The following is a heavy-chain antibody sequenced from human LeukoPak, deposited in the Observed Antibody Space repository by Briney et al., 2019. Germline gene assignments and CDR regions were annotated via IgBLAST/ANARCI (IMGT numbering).Heavy chain of an antibody. CDR3: ARDRCRDYGYYLDF. D-gene: IGHD4-17*01. V-gene: IGHV3-43D*04. J-gene: IGHJ4*02. CDR1: GFNFTDHA. Sequence: GGSLRLSCAPSGFNFTDHAMHWVRQAPGKGLEWVCFTSWDGRAVDYASSVKGRFTISRDNDNKSLYLQMSSLAAADTAVYYCARDRCRDYGYYLDFWGQGTLVAVSS. CDR2: TSWDGRAV.